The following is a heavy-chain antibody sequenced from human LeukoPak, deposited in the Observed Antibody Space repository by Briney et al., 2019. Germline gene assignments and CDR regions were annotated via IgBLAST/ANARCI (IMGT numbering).Heavy chain of an antibody. CDR1: GGSFSGYY. CDR2: INHSGST. V-gene: IGHV4-34*01. D-gene: IGHD5-18*01. J-gene: IGHJ5*02. Sequence: SETLSLTCAVYGGSFSGYYWSWIRQPPGKGLEWIGEINHSGSTNYNASLKSRVTISVDTSKNQFSLRLSSVTAADTAMYYCAPRGDIEHSYGYGKWFDPWGQGTRVTVSP. CDR3: APRGDIEHSYGYGKWFDP.